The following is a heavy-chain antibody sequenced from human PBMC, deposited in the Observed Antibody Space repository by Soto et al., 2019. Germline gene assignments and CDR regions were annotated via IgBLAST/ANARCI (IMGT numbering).Heavy chain of an antibody. CDR1: GFTFSSYS. CDR3: ARDPSVTTED. D-gene: IGHD4-17*01. Sequence: EVQLVESGGGLVKPGGSLRLSCAASGFTFSSYSMNWVRQAPGKGLEWVSSISSSSSYIYYADSVKGRFTISRDNAKNSLYLQMNSLIAEDTAVYYCARDPSVTTEDWGQGTLVTVSS. V-gene: IGHV3-21*01. J-gene: IGHJ4*02. CDR2: ISSSSSYI.